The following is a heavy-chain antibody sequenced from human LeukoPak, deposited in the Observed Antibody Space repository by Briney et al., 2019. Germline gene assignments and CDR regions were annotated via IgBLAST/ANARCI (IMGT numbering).Heavy chain of an antibody. CDR2: MNPNSGDT. J-gene: IGHJ4*02. CDR1: GYTFTAYN. D-gene: IGHD2-15*01. Sequence: ASVKVSCKPSGYTFTAYNIHWVRQAPGQGLEWMGWMNPNSGDTNYAQNFQGRVTMTRDTSISTAYMELSSLRSDDTAVYSCLRGGGRSYCDYWGQRTPVTVSS. CDR3: LRGGGRSYCDY. V-gene: IGHV1-2*02.